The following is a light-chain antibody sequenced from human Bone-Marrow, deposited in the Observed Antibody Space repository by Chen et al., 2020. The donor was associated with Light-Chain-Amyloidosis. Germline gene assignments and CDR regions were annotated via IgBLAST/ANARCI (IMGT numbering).Light chain of an antibody. CDR1: SLPKQY. CDR3: QSTDSTATYGG. J-gene: IGLJ3*02. CDR2: KDN. V-gene: IGLV3-25*03. Sequence: SYELTQPPSVSVSPGQTARSTCSGASLPKQYAYWVQQKPGPAPVLVMYKDNERHSGIPERFSGSSTGRTVTLTIRRVQTEDEADYYCQSTDSTATYGGCGGGTQLTVL.